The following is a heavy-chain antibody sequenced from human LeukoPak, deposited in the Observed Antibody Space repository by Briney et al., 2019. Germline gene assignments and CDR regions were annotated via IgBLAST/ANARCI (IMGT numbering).Heavy chain of an antibody. D-gene: IGHD6-19*01. CDR3: AKEGSSSGWFPFDY. J-gene: IGHJ4*02. CDR1: GFSFTNYV. V-gene: IGHV3-23*01. Sequence: PAGSLRLSCAASGFSFTNYVVNWVRQAPGKGLEWVSTISRSGESTYYADFMKGRFTFSRDNSKDTLYLQMNSLRAEDTAVYYCAKEGSSSGWFPFDYWGQGTLVTVSS. CDR2: ISRSGEST.